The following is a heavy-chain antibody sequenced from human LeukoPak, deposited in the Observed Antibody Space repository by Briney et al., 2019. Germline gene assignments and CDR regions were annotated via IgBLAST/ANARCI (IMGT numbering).Heavy chain of an antibody. CDR3: ARAIRGGNYDY. V-gene: IGHV4-61*02. CDR1: GGSLSSGSYY. D-gene: IGHD4-23*01. Sequence: SQTLSLTCTVSGGSLSSGSYYWSWIRQPAGKGLEWIGRIYTSGSTNYNPSLKSRVTISVDTSKNQFSLKLSSVTAADTAVYYCARAIRGGNYDYWGQGTLVTVSS. CDR2: IYTSGST. J-gene: IGHJ4*02.